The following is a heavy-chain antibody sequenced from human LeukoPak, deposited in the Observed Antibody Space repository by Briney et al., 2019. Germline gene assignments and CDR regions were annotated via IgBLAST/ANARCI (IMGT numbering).Heavy chain of an antibody. Sequence: ASVTVSCKASGYTFTGYYMHWVRQAPGQGLEWMGWINPNNGGTNYAQKFQGRVTMTRDTSISTAYMELSRLRSDDTAVYYCASRLYSSGSGLDWGQGTLVTVSS. CDR3: ASRLYSSGSGLD. J-gene: IGHJ4*02. D-gene: IGHD6-19*01. V-gene: IGHV1-2*02. CDR2: INPNNGGT. CDR1: GYTFTGYY.